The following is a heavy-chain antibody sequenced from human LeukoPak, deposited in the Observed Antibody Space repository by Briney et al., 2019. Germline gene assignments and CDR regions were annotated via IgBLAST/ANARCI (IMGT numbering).Heavy chain of an antibody. CDR2: ISGSGGST. CDR3: ARDKALGELSGAFDI. Sequence: PGGSLRLSCAASGFTFSSYAMSWVRQAPGKGLEWVSAISGSGGSTYYADSVKGRFTISRDNSKNTLYLQMTSLRAEDTAVYYCARDKALGELSGAFDIWGQGTMVTVSS. V-gene: IGHV3-23*01. CDR1: GFTFSSYA. J-gene: IGHJ3*02. D-gene: IGHD3-16*02.